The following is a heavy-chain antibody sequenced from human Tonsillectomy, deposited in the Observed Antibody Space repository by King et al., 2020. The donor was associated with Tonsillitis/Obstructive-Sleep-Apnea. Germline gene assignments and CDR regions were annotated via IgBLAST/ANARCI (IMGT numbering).Heavy chain of an antibody. V-gene: IGHV4-39*02. D-gene: IGHD3-3*01. CDR2: IYYSGST. J-gene: IGHJ3*02. CDR3: AREYYDFWSGYSDDAFDI. Sequence: MQLQESGPGLVKPSETLSLTCTVSGGSISSSSYYWGWIRQPPGKGLEWIVSIYYSGSTYYNPSLKSRVTISVDTSKNQFSLKLSSVTAADTAVYYWAREYYDFWSGYSDDAFDIWGQGTMVTVSS. CDR1: GGSISSSSYY.